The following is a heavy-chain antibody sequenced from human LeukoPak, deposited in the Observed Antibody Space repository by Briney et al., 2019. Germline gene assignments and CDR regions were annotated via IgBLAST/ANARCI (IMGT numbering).Heavy chain of an antibody. CDR1: GDSVSSNSAA. Sequence: SQTLSLTCAISGDSVSSNSAAWNWIRQSPSRGLEWLGRTYYRSKWYNDYAVSVKSRITINPDTSKNQFSLQLNSVTPEDTALYYCARVSTVPAAIPVYYGMDVWGQGTTVTVSS. D-gene: IGHD2-2*01. CDR2: TYYRSKWYN. V-gene: IGHV6-1*01. CDR3: ARVSTVPAAIPVYYGMDV. J-gene: IGHJ6*02.